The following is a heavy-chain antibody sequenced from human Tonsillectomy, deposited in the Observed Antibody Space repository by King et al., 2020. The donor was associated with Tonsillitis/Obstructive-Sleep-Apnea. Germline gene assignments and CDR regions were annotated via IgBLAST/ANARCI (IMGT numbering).Heavy chain of an antibody. J-gene: IGHJ4*02. V-gene: IGHV1-69*12. CDR3: ARDRLGLGYCPSNHCQFYFDY. Sequence: QLVQSGAEVKKPGSSVKVSCKASGGTFRSYAINWVRQARGQGLEWMGGIIPIFGTTVYAPRFLGRVSITADESTSTAYMELSSLKSEDTAIYYCARDRLGLGYCPSNHCQFYFDYWGQGTLVTVSS. CDR2: IIPIFGTT. CDR1: GGTFRSYA. D-gene: IGHD2-2*01.